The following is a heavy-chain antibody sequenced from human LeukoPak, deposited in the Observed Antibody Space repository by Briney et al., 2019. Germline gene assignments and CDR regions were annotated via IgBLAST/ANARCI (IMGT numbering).Heavy chain of an antibody. J-gene: IGHJ4*02. CDR2: ISAYNGNT. D-gene: IGHD3-22*01. CDR1: GYTFTSYG. V-gene: IGHV1-18*01. CDR3: AREPKDYYDSSGYYPGGDY. Sequence: ASVKVSCKASGYTFTSYGISWVRQAPGQGLEWMGWISAYNGNTNYAQKLQGRVTMATDTSTSTAYMELRSLRSDDTAVYYCAREPKDYYDSSGYYPGGDYWGQGTLVTVSS.